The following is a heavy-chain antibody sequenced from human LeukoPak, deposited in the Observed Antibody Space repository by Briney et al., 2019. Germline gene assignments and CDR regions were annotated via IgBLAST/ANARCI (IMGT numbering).Heavy chain of an antibody. CDR2: IKQDGSEK. Sequence: GGSLRLSCAASGFTFSSYSMNWVRQAPGKGLEWVANIKQDGSEKYYVDSVKGRFTISRDNAKNSLYLQMNSLRAEDTAVYYCAKVGPPIYYGSGSYYNAYYFDYWGQGTLVTVSS. CDR3: AKVGPPIYYGSGSYYNAYYFDY. J-gene: IGHJ4*02. D-gene: IGHD3-10*01. V-gene: IGHV3-7*03. CDR1: GFTFSSYS.